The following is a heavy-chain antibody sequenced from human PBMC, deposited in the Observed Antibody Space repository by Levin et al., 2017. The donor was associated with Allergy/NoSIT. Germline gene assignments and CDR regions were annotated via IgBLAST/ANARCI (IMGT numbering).Heavy chain of an antibody. CDR1: GYIFVGSY. Sequence: ASVKVSCKASGYIFVGSYIHWVRQAPGQGLEWMGWINPNNGDTKYIQKFQGRVTMTRDTSIRTVYMELNRLRSDDTAVYFCARDFYRDGAGAFDIWGQGTMVTVS. D-gene: IGHD2/OR15-2a*01. CDR2: INPNNGDT. J-gene: IGHJ3*02. CDR3: ARDFYRDGAGAFDI. V-gene: IGHV1-2*02.